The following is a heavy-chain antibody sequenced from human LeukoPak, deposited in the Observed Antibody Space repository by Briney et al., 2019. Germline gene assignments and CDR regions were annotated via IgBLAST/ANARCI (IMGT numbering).Heavy chain of an antibody. CDR2: IYYSGST. V-gene: IGHV4-61*08. J-gene: IGHJ4*02. D-gene: IGHD3-22*01. CDR3: ARHSYYYDSSGTTLYYFDY. CDR1: GGSISSGAYY. Sequence: PSETLSLTCTVSGGSISSGAYYWSWTRQPPGKGLEWIGYIYYSGSTNYNPSLKSRVTISVDTSKNQFSLKLSSVTAADTAVYYCARHSYYYDSSGTTLYYFDYWGQGTLVTVSS.